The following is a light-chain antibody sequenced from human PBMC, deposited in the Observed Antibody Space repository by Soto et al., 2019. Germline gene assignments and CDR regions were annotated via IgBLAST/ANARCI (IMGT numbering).Light chain of an antibody. Sequence: DIQMTQSRASLSASVGDRVTITCRASQSISSYLNWYQQKPGKAPKLLIYAASSLQSGVLSRFSGSGSGTDFTLTISSLQPEDFATYYCQQSYSTRRAFGQGTKVEIK. J-gene: IGKJ1*01. CDR3: QQSYSTRRA. V-gene: IGKV1-39*01. CDR1: QSISSY. CDR2: AAS.